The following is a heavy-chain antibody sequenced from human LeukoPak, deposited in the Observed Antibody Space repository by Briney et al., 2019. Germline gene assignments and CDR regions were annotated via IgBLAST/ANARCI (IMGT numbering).Heavy chain of an antibody. CDR2: INHSGST. Sequence: SETLSLTCAVYGGSFSGYYWSWIRQPPGEGLEWIGEINHSGSTNYNPSLKSRVTISVDTSKNQFSLKLSSVTAADTAVYYCARLRRGDNWFDPWGQGTLVTVSS. V-gene: IGHV4-34*01. D-gene: IGHD1-26*01. J-gene: IGHJ5*02. CDR1: GGSFSGYY. CDR3: ARLRRGDNWFDP.